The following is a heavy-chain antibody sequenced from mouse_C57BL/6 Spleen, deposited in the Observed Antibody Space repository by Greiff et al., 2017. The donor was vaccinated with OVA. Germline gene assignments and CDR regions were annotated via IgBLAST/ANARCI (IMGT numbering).Heavy chain of an antibody. CDR3: ARTPGYGRSHFDY. CDR1: GYTFTDYN. D-gene: IGHD1-1*01. Sequence: EVQLQQSGPELVKPGASVKIPCKASGYTFTDYNMDWVKQSHGQSLEWIGDINPNNGGTIYNQKFKGKATLTVAKSSSTAYMELRSLTSEDTAVYYYARTPGYGRSHFDYWGQGTTLTVSS. J-gene: IGHJ2*01. V-gene: IGHV1-18*01. CDR2: INPNNGGT.